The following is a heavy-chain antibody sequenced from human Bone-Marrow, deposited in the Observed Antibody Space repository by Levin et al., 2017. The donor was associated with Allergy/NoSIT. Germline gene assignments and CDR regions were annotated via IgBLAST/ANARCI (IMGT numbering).Heavy chain of an antibody. CDR1: GYTFTSYG. J-gene: IGHJ3*02. D-gene: IGHD3-16*02. CDR3: ARVGNYDYIWGSYRLPCHAFDI. Sequence: ASVKVSCKASGYTFTSYGISWVRQAPGQGLEWMGWISAYNGNTNYAQKLQGRVTMTTDTSTSTAYMELRSLRSDDTAVYYCARVGNYDYIWGSYRLPCHAFDIWGQGTMVTVSS. CDR2: ISAYNGNT. V-gene: IGHV1-18*01.